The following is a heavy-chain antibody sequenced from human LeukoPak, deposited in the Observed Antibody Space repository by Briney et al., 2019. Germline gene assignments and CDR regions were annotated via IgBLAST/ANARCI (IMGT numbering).Heavy chain of an antibody. CDR2: IYYSGST. J-gene: IGHJ4*02. CDR1: GGSVCSGSYH. D-gene: IGHD3-3*01. CDR3: ARVSWREWLFDY. Sequence: SETLSLTCTVSGGSVCSGSYHWSWIRQPPGKGLEWIGHIYYSGSTNYNPSLKSRVTISVDTSKNQFSLKLSSVTAADTAVYYCARVSWREWLFDYWGQGTLVTVSS. V-gene: IGHV4-61*01.